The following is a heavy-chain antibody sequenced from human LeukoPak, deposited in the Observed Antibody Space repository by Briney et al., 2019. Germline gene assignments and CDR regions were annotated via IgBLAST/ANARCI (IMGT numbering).Heavy chain of an antibody. CDR1: GFAVGSNY. J-gene: IGHJ3*02. V-gene: IGHV3-53*01. Sequence: GGSLRLSCVASGFAVGSNYMSWVRQAPGKGLEWVSLIYSGGAIRYADSVKGRFTISRDNSKNTLYLQMNSLSAEDTAIYYCARGLGSSTSRHTFDIWGQGTMVTVSS. D-gene: IGHD2-2*01. CDR3: ARGLGSSTSRHTFDI. CDR2: IYSGGAI.